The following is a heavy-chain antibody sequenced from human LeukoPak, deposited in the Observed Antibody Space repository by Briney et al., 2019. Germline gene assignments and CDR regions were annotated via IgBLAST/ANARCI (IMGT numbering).Heavy chain of an antibody. CDR2: IYYSGST. V-gene: IGHV4-59*01. J-gene: IGHJ5*02. Sequence: PSETLSLTCTVSGGSISSYYWSWIRQPPGKGLEWIGYIYYSGSTNYNPSLKSRVTISVDTSKNQFSLKLSSVTAADTAVYYCARSLSSSWYNWFDPWGQGILVTVSS. D-gene: IGHD6-13*01. CDR1: GGSISSYY. CDR3: ARSLSSSWYNWFDP.